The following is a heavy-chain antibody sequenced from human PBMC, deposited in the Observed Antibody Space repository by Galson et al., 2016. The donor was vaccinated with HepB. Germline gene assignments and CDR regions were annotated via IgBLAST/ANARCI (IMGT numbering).Heavy chain of an antibody. CDR1: GFTFSTYS. Sequence: SLRLSCAASGFTFSTYSMNWVRQAPGKGLEWVSSISSSSSYIYYADSVKGRFTISRDNAKNSLYLQMNSLRAEDTAVYYCARDRAQYDSSGYYYFDYWGQGTLVTVSS. CDR2: ISSSSSYI. V-gene: IGHV3-21*01. D-gene: IGHD3-22*01. CDR3: ARDRAQYDSSGYYYFDY. J-gene: IGHJ4*02.